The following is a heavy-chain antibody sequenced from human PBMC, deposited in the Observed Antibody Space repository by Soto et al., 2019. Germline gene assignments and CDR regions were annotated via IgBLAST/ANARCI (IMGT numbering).Heavy chain of an antibody. CDR3: ARRNYGEEGYFFDF. Sequence: QVQLRESGPGLVMPSETLSLTCTVSGGSITGYYWSWIRQPPGKGLEWIGFIYDSGTTTYNAALKSRVPISAYTSKNQFSLNLRSVTAADTAVYYCARRNYGEEGYFFDFWGQGLLVTVSS. V-gene: IGHV4-59*08. D-gene: IGHD4-17*01. CDR2: IYDSGTT. J-gene: IGHJ4*02. CDR1: GGSITGYY.